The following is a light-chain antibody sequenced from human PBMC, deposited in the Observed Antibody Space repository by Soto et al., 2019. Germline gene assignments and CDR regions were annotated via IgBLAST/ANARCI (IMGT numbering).Light chain of an antibody. V-gene: IGLV1-51*01. CDR1: RSSIGDNY. Sequence: VLTQPPSVSAAPGQKVTISCSGTRSSIGDNYVSWYQQLPGTAPKLLISDNERRPSGIPDRFSGSKSATTATLAITGLQTGDEAEYYCGTWDTSLSTYVFAAGTKVTVL. J-gene: IGLJ1*01. CDR3: GTWDTSLSTYV. CDR2: DNE.